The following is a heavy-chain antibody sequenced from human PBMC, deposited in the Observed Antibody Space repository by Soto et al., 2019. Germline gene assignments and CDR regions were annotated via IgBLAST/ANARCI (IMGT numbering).Heavy chain of an antibody. V-gene: IGHV1-69*13. Sequence: SVKVSCKXSGGTFSSYAISWVRQAPGQGLEWMGGIIPIFGTANYAQKFQGRVTITADESTSTAYMELSSLRSEDTAVYYCARDTYYYDSSGYDDAFDIWGQGTMVTVSS. CDR1: GGTFSSYA. CDR2: IIPIFGTA. J-gene: IGHJ3*02. D-gene: IGHD3-22*01. CDR3: ARDTYYYDSSGYDDAFDI.